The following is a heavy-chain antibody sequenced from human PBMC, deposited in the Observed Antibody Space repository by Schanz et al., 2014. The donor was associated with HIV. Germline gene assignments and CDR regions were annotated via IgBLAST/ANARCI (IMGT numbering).Heavy chain of an antibody. CDR2: ISGKNGET. J-gene: IGHJ5*02. CDR3: ARGEDWPGGASDH. D-gene: IGHD1-26*01. CDR1: GYTFSRSA. Sequence: QVQLVQSGTEVAQPGASVKVSCKASGYTFSRSAISWVRQAPGQGLEWMGWISGKNGETNYAQNFQGRVTMTTDTSASTTYMELTSLRSDDTAMYYCARGEDWPGGASDHWGQGTLVIVS. V-gene: IGHV1-18*01.